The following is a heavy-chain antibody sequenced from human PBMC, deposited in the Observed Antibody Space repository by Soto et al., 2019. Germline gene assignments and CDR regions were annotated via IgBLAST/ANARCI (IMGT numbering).Heavy chain of an antibody. CDR3: SHGYYQYFES. D-gene: IGHD5-18*01. Sequence: EESLRLSCSFSVVALRDGWMIWVRQAPGKGPEWVGRIKSQTDGGTLDYAAPVKDRFTISRDDSQNTLYLQMNSLKTEDTAVYYCSHGYYQYFESWGQGT. CDR2: IKSQTDGGTL. V-gene: IGHV3-15*07. J-gene: IGHJ4*02. CDR1: VVALRDGW.